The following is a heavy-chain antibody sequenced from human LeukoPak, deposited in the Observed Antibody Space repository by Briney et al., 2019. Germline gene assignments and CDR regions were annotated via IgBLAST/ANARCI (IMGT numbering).Heavy chain of an antibody. V-gene: IGHV3-30*02. CDR3: ARDKLGGYYDSSGVYYYYYMDV. J-gene: IGHJ6*03. CDR2: IRYDGSNK. Sequence: GGSLRLSCGASGFTFSSYGMHWVRQAPGKGLEWVAFIRYDGSNKYYADSVKGRFTISRDNSKNTLYLQMNSLRAEDTAVYYCARDKLGGYYDSSGVYYYYYMDVWGKGTTVTISS. CDR1: GFTFSSYG. D-gene: IGHD3-22*01.